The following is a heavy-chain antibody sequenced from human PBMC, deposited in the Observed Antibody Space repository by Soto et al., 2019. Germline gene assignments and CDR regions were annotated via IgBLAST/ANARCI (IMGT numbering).Heavy chain of an antibody. J-gene: IGHJ6*02. CDR1: GDTVTNFY. Sequence: QVHLVQSGAEVKKPGASVKVSCKASGDTVTNFYVHWVRQAPGQGLEWMGIINPSASHTTYAQKFQGRLTLTTDTSTATVYMELSSLTSEDTALYFCARDRFGTAAPRRMDVWGQGTTVTVSS. CDR2: INPSASHT. D-gene: IGHD3-16*01. V-gene: IGHV1-46*01. CDR3: ARDRFGTAAPRRMDV.